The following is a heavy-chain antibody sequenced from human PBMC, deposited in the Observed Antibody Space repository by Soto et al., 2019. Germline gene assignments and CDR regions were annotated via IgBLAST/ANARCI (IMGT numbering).Heavy chain of an antibody. CDR1: GGSISSGDYY. V-gene: IGHV4-30-4*01. CDR3: ASDKSLSAPWFDP. D-gene: IGHD2-15*01. Sequence: SETLSLTCTVSGGSISSGDYYWSWIRQPPGKGLEWIGYIYYSGSTYYNPSLKSRVTISVDTSKNQFSLKLSSVTAADTAVYYCASDKSLSAPWFDPWGQGNLVTVSS. CDR2: IYYSGST. J-gene: IGHJ5*02.